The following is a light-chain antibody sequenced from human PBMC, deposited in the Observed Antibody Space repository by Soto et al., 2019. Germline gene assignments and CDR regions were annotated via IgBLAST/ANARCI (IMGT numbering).Light chain of an antibody. V-gene: IGKV1-5*03. CDR1: QSISSW. CDR2: KAS. Sequence: DIQRTQSPSILYASVGDRVTITCRAIQSISSWLDWYQQKPGKAPNLLXYKASHLESGVPSRFSGSGSGTEFTLTISSLPPGDFETYYCQHYNSYPWTFGQGTKVDIK. CDR3: QHYNSYPWT. J-gene: IGKJ1*01.